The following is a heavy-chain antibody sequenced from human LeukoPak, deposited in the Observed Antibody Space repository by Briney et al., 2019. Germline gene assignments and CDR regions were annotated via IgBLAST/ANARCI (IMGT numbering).Heavy chain of an antibody. CDR1: GFTFSSYG. CDR2: IASDGSST. Sequence: GRSLRLSCAASGFTFSSYGMHWVRQAPGKGLEWVSRIASDGSSTTYADSVKGRFSISRDNAKNTLYLQMNSLRVEDTAVYYCARGRPHGNDYWGQGTLVTASS. CDR3: ARGRPHGNDY. V-gene: IGHV3-74*01. J-gene: IGHJ4*02. D-gene: IGHD4-23*01.